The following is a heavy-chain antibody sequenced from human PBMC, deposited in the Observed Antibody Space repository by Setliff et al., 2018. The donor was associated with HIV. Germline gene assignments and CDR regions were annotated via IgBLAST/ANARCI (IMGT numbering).Heavy chain of an antibody. D-gene: IGHD3-3*01. CDR2: VLANDEK. Sequence: ESGPTLVNPTETLTLTCTVSGFSLADVRMSVTWIRQPPGKALEWLGNVLANDEKSYTTSLKSRLTIYKDTSKSQVVLTMTNIDPVDTATYYCARMREPYDFWSGSLVYFDYWGQGTLVTVSS. CDR3: ARMREPYDFWSGSLVYFDY. V-gene: IGHV2-26*01. CDR1: GFSLADVRMS. J-gene: IGHJ4*02.